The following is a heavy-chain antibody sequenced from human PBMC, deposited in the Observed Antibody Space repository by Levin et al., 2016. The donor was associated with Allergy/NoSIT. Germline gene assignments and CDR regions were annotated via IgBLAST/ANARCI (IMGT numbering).Heavy chain of an antibody. Sequence: ASVKVSCKASGYTFTGYYMHWVRQAPGQGLEWMGWINPNSGGTNYAQKFQGRVTMTRDTSISTAYMELSRLRSDGTAVYYCARDKIYYYYGMDVWGQGTTVTVSS. CDR3: ARDKIYYYYGMDV. J-gene: IGHJ6*02. CDR1: GYTFTGYY. V-gene: IGHV1-2*02. CDR2: INPNSGGT.